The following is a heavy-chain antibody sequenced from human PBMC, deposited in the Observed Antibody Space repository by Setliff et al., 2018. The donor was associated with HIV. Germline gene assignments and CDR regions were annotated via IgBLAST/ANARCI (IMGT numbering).Heavy chain of an antibody. CDR3: ILLGMAGAFDI. J-gene: IGHJ3*02. V-gene: IGHV3-15*01. D-gene: IGHD6-19*01. CDR2: TKSKADGGTT. Sequence: GGSLRLSCAAAGFIFDNAWMSWVRQAPGKGLEWVGRTKSKADGGTTEYAAPVKGRFAISRDDSENTLYLQMNNLKTEDTAVYYCILLGMAGAFDIWGQGTMVTV. CDR1: GFIFDNAW.